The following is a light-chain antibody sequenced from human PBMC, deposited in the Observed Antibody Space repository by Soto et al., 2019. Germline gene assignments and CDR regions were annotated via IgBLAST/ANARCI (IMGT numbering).Light chain of an antibody. J-gene: IGLJ3*02. V-gene: IGLV1-40*01. Sequence: QLVLTQPPSVSGAPGQRVTISCTGSSSNIGAGYDVHWYQQLPGTPPRLLIYGNSNRPSGVPDRFSGSKSGTSASLAITGLQAEDEADYYCQSYDSSLSGSGVFGGGTKLTVL. CDR2: GNS. CDR3: QSYDSSLSGSGV. CDR1: SSNIGAGYD.